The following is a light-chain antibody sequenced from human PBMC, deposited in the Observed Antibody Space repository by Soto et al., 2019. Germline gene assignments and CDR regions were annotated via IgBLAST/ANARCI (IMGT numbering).Light chain of an antibody. Sequence: QSALTQPASVSGSPGQSITISCTGTSSDVGSYNLVSWYQQHPGKAPKLMIYEVSKRPSGVSNRFPGSKSGNTASLTISGLQAEDEADYYCCSYAGSSNVVFGGGTKVTVL. CDR1: SSDVGSYNL. V-gene: IGLV2-23*02. CDR3: CSYAGSSNVV. CDR2: EVS. J-gene: IGLJ2*01.